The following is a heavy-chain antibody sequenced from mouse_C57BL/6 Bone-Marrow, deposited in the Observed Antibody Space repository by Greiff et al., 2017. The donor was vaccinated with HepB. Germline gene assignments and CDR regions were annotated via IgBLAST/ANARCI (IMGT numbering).Heavy chain of an antibody. J-gene: IGHJ1*03. CDR3: AETWYFDV. V-gene: IGHV1-4*01. CDR2: INPSSGYT. CDR1: GYTFTSYT. Sequence: SGAELARPGASVKMSCKASGYTFTSYTMHWVKQRPGQGLEWIGYINPSSGYTKYNQKFKDKATLTADKSSSTAYMQLSSLTSEDSAVYYCAETWYFDVWGTGTTVTVSS.